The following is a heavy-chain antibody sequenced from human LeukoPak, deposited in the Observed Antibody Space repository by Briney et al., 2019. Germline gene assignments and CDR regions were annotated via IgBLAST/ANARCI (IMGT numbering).Heavy chain of an antibody. CDR3: THYYDGSGYYGVFDS. V-gene: IGHV3-73*01. Sequence: PGGSLRLSCAASGFTFSDSAVHWVRQASGKGLEWVGRIRIEAKSYATAYAASVRGRFTISRDDSETTAYLQMNSLKTEDTAVYYCTHYYDGSGYYGVFDSWGQGTMVTVSS. J-gene: IGHJ3*02. D-gene: IGHD3-22*01. CDR2: IRIEAKSYAT. CDR1: GFTFSDSA.